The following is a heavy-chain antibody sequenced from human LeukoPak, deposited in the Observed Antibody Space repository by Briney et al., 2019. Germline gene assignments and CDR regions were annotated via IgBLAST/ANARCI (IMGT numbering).Heavy chain of an antibody. CDR2: ILPVLGRP. V-gene: IGHV1-69*04. CDR3: ARGGWQTTGWYADH. D-gene: IGHD6-19*01. Sequence: SSVKVSCKASGDTFGNYDFAWVRLAPGQGLEWMGGILPVLGRPDYAQRFQDRITLTADRSTSTVYLQLSRLGSDDAAVYDCARGGWQTTGWYADHWGQGTLVTVAS. J-gene: IGHJ5*02. CDR1: GDTFGNYD.